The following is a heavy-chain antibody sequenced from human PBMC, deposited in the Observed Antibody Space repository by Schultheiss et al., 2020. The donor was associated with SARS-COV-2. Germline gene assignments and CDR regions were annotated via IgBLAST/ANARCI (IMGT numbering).Heavy chain of an antibody. V-gene: IGHV1-18*01. CDR1: DYTFTNYG. D-gene: IGHD5-12*01. CDR2: ISAYNGNT. J-gene: IGHJ4*02. Sequence: ASVKVSCKASDYTFTNYGITWVRQAPGQGLEWMGWISAYNGNTNYAQKLQGRVTITADKSTSTAYMELSSLRSEDTAVYYCARVNLGGYSGYDSTYFDYWGQGALVTVSS. CDR3: ARVNLGGYSGYDSTYFDY.